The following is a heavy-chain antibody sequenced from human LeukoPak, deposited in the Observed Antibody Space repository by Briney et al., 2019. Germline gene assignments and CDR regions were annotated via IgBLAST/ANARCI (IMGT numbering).Heavy chain of an antibody. Sequence: GASVKVSCKASGYTFTGYYMHWVRQAPGHGLEWMGWINPNSGGTNYAQKFQGRVTMTRDTSISTAYMELSRLRSDDTAVYYCARPAKRFLEWLLYYWGQGTLVTVSS. CDR3: ARPAKRFLEWLLYY. J-gene: IGHJ4*02. CDR1: GYTFTGYY. D-gene: IGHD3-3*01. V-gene: IGHV1-2*02. CDR2: INPNSGGT.